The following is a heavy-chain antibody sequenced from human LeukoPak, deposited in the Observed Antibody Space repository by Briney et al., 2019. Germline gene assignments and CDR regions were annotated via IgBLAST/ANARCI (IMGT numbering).Heavy chain of an antibody. D-gene: IGHD2-21*02. Sequence: VASVKVSCKASGYTFTGYYMHWVRQAPGQGLEWMGWISVINSGNTRYAQNFQGRLTMTTDTSTTTAYMELRSLRSDDTTVYYCSREFPFCGADCFSGVFDIWGQGTMVTVS. CDR3: SREFPFCGADCFSGVFDI. CDR2: ISVINSGNT. CDR1: GYTFTGYY. J-gene: IGHJ3*02. V-gene: IGHV1-18*04.